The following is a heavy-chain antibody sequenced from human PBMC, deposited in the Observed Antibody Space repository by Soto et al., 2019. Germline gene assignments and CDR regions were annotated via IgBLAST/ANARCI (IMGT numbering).Heavy chain of an antibody. Sequence: LSLTCAVSGGSFSGYYWSWIRQPPGKGLEGMGEINHSGSTHYNPSLKSRVTITVDTSKNQFSLNLSSGTAADTAVYYCARGYYYGSASYYSRSYYHHYGIDVSGQDTTVTVS. D-gene: IGHD3-10*01. CDR3: ARGYYYGSASYYSRSYYHHYGIDV. V-gene: IGHV4-34*01. J-gene: IGHJ6*02. CDR1: GGSFSGYY. CDR2: INHSGST.